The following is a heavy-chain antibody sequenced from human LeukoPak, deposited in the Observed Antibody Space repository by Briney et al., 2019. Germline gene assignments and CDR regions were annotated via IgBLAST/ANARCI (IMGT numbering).Heavy chain of an antibody. CDR2: IISSLDVT. J-gene: IGHJ4*02. D-gene: IGHD2-15*01. V-gene: IGHV1-69*04. CDR3: ARDHCTPGTCLGGH. CDR1: GDTFIPYT. Sequence: VASVKVSCKASGDTFIPYTFSWVRQAPGQGLEWIGRIISSLDVTNYAQKFQGRVTLSVDRDTATTYMEVTSLRSEDTAIYNCARDHCTPGTCLGGHWGQGTLVTVSS.